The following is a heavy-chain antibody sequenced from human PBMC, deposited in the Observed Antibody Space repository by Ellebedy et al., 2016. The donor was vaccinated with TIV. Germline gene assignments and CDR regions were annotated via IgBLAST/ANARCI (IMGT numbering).Heavy chain of an antibody. CDR1: GFTFSAYP. Sequence: GGSLRLSCVASGFTFSAYPMHWVRQAPGKGLEWVAIISSDGGRKYYADAVKGRFTISRDNSKNTLYLQVNSLRAEDTAVYYCARAYNSGWHNFDYWGQGTLVTVSS. J-gene: IGHJ4*02. CDR2: ISSDGGRK. V-gene: IGHV3-30-3*01. CDR3: ARAYNSGWHNFDY. D-gene: IGHD6-19*01.